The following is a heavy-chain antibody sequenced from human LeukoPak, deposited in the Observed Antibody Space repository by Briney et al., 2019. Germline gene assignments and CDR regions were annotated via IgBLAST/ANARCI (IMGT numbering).Heavy chain of an antibody. J-gene: IGHJ3*02. V-gene: IGHV3-23*01. CDR2: ISGSGGST. CDR1: GFTFSSYA. D-gene: IGHD7-27*01. Sequence: GGSLRLSCAASGFTFSSYAMSWVRQAPGKGPEWVSAISGSGGSTYYADSVKGRFNISRDNSKNTLYLQMNSLRAEDTAVYYCAKDQAPLPGVSDDAFDIWGQGTMVTVSS. CDR3: AKDQAPLPGVSDDAFDI.